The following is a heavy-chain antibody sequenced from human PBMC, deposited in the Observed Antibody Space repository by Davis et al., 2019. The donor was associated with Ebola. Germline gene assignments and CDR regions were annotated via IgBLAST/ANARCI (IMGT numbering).Heavy chain of an antibody. Sequence: SETLSLTCTVSGGSVSSGTYYWSWIRQPPGKGLEWIGNIYYSGTTNYNPSLKSRVTISGDTSKNQFSLNVNSVTAADTAMYYCARTPQYTNYGSYFDYWGQGALVTVSS. CDR1: GGSVSSGTYY. CDR3: ARTPQYTNYGSYFDY. D-gene: IGHD4-11*01. V-gene: IGHV4-61*01. J-gene: IGHJ4*02. CDR2: IYYSGTT.